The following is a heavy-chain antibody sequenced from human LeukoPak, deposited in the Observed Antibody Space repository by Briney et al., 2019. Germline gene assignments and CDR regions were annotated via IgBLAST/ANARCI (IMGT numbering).Heavy chain of an antibody. Sequence: GGSLRLSYAASGLTFSNYGMSWVRQAPGKGLKWVSSITNSGGDTSYADSVKGRFTISRDNSKNTLYLQMNSLRAEDTAVYYCAKDKTSCSGGTCYGAPDFWGQGTLVTVSS. CDR1: GLTFSNYG. J-gene: IGHJ4*02. CDR3: AKDKTSCSGGTCYGAPDF. D-gene: IGHD2-15*01. V-gene: IGHV3-23*01. CDR2: ITNSGGDT.